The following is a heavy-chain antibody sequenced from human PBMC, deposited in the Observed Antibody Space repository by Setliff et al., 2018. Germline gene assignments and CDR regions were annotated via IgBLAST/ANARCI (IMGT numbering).Heavy chain of an antibody. CDR3: AKEHVVIFYVSNTHQHYGMDV. V-gene: IGHV4-4*07. CDR1: GGSFSTYY. CDR2: IYTSGAT. J-gene: IGHJ6*02. Sequence: PSETLSLTCAVHGGSFSTYYWSWIRQPAGKGLEWIGRIYTSGATTYSPSLKSRVSISADTSKNLLSLTLKSVTAADTAVYYCAKEHVVIFYVSNTHQHYGMDVWGQGTTVTVSS. D-gene: IGHD2-21*01.